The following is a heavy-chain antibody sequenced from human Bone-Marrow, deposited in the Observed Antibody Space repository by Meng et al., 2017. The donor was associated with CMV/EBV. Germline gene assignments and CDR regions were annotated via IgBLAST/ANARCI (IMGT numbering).Heavy chain of an antibody. CDR1: GFTFTDYY. Sequence: ASVKVSCKASGFTFTDYYIHWVRQAPGQGLEWMGWINPDRGDTNYVEKFQGRVTVTRDTSIRTVFMELSSLTSDDTAMYYCTRGGYYYDTADTFDIWVQGTLVTVSS. V-gene: IGHV1-2*02. D-gene: IGHD3-22*01. J-gene: IGHJ3*02. CDR2: INPDRGDT. CDR3: TRGGYYYDTADTFDI.